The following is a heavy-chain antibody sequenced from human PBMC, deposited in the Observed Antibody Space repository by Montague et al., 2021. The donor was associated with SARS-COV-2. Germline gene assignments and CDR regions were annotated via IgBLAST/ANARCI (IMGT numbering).Heavy chain of an antibody. Sequence: PALVKPTQTLTLTCTFSGFSLSTSGMSVTWIRQPPGKALEWLARIDWGNDQYYSTSLKTRLTISKDTSKNQVVLTVTNVDPFDTATYYCARIVSLVVPGDIPLLYYYGLDVWGQRTTVIVSS. V-gene: IGHV2-70*11. CDR3: ARIVSLVVPGDIPLLYYYGLDV. D-gene: IGHD2-2*01. CDR1: GFSLSTSGMS. CDR2: IDWGNDQ. J-gene: IGHJ6*02.